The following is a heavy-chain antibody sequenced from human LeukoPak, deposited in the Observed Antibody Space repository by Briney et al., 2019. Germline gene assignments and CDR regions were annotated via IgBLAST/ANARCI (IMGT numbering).Heavy chain of an antibody. J-gene: IGHJ5*02. CDR1: GYTFTGYY. D-gene: IGHD6-19*01. CDR2: INPNSGGT. V-gene: IGHV1-2*02. CDR3: ARTPVARRDWFDP. Sequence: ASVKVSCKASGYTFTGYYMHWVRQAPGQGLEWMGWINPNSGGTNYAQKFQGRVIMTRDTSISTAYMELSRLRSDDTAVYYCARTPVARRDWFDPWGQGTLVTVSS.